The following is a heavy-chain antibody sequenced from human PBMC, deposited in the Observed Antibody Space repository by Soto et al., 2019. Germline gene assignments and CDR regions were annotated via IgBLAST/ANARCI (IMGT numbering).Heavy chain of an antibody. J-gene: IGHJ4*02. CDR3: ARGSFGDYLFGFDY. CDR2: ISYDGSNK. D-gene: IGHD4-17*01. V-gene: IGHV3-30-3*01. CDR1: GFTFSSYA. Sequence: QVQLVESGGGVVQPGRSVRLSCAASGFTFSSYAMHWVRQAPGKGLEWVAVISYDGSNKYYADSVKGRFTISRDNSKNTLYLQMNSLRAEDTAVYYCARGSFGDYLFGFDYWGQVTLVTVSS.